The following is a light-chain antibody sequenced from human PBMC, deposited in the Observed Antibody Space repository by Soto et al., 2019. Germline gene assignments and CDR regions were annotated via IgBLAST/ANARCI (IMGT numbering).Light chain of an antibody. J-gene: IGKJ3*01. CDR3: QQYGSSPLFT. CDR1: QSVSSSY. CDR2: GAS. Sequence: EIVLTQSPGTLSLSPGERATLSRRASQSVSSSYLAWYQQKPGQAPRLLIYGASSRATGIPDRFSGSGSGTDFTLTISRLEPEDFAVYYCQQYGSSPLFTFGPGTKVYIK. V-gene: IGKV3-20*01.